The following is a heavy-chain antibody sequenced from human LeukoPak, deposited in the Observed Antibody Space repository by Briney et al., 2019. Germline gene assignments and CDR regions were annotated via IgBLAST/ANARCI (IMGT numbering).Heavy chain of an antibody. CDR2: ISSSSSYI. V-gene: IGHV3-21*01. CDR3: ARGFGSGWYAEYFQH. J-gene: IGHJ1*01. Sequence: GGSLRLSCAASGFTFSSYTMNWVRQAPGKGLEWVSSISSSSSYIYYADSVKGRFNISRDNAKNSLYLQMNSLRAEDTAVYYCARGFGSGWYAEYFQHWGQGTLVTVSS. D-gene: IGHD6-19*01. CDR1: GFTFSSYT.